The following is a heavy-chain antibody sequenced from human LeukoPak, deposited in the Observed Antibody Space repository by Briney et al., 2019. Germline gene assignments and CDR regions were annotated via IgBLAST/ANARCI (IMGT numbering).Heavy chain of an antibody. Sequence: GESLKISCKGSGYSFTSHWIGWVRQMPGKGLEYMSIIYPGDSDTSYSPAFQGQVTISADKSISTVYLQWSSLRASDSAMYYCARKAYCSSTSCYTDDAFGIWGQGTMVTVSS. J-gene: IGHJ3*02. CDR1: GYSFTSHW. CDR2: IYPGDSDT. D-gene: IGHD2-2*01. V-gene: IGHV5-51*01. CDR3: ARKAYCSSTSCYTDDAFGI.